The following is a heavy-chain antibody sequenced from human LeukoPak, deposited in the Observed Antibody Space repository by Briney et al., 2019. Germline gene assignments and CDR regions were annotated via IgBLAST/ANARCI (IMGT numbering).Heavy chain of an antibody. CDR3: ARPTSGPHWFDP. Sequence: ASVKVSCKASGYTFTGFFMHWVRQAPGQGLEWMAWINPNSGGTDYAHKFQGRVTLTWDTSISTAYMELSRLTYADTAVYYCARPTSGPHWFDPWGQGTLVTVSS. CDR1: GYTFTGFF. V-gene: IGHV1-2*02. J-gene: IGHJ5*02. CDR2: INPNSGGT. D-gene: IGHD6-19*01.